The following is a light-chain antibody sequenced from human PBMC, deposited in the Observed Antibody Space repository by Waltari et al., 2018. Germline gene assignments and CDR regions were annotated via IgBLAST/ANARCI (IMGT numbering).Light chain of an antibody. CDR3: QQYYSTPYT. V-gene: IGKV4-1*01. CDR1: QSVLYSSNNNNY. CDR2: WAS. J-gene: IGKJ2*01. Sequence: DIVMTQSPDSLPVSLGERATINCKSSQSVLYSSNNNNYLAWYQQKPGQPPKLLIYWASTRESGVPDRFSGSGSWTDFTLTISSLQAEDVAVYYCQQYYSTPYTFGQGTKLEIK.